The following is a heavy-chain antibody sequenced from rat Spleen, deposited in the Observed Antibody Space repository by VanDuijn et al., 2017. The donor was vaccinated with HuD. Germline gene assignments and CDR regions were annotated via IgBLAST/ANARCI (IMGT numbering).Heavy chain of an antibody. J-gene: IGHJ2*01. D-gene: IGHD1-12*03. CDR2: ISSGGST. CDR1: GFSLTSNG. CDR3: ASQYYYDGYYRDY. V-gene: IGHV2S12*01. Sequence: QVQLKESGPGLVQPSQTLSLTCTVSGFSLTSNGVSWVRQPPGKGLEWIAAISSGGSTYYNSALKSRLSISRDTSKSQVFLKMNNLQTEDTAMYFCASQYYYDGYYRDYWGQGVMVTVSS.